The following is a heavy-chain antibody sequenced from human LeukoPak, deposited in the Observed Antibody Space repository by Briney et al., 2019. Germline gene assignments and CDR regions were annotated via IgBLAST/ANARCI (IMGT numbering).Heavy chain of an antibody. CDR1: GYTFTGYY. J-gene: IGHJ3*02. D-gene: IGHD6-19*01. CDR3: AKVMGSGQWLAEREDFDI. CDR2: INPNSGGT. Sequence: ASVKVSCKASGYTFTGYYIHWVRQAPGQGLEWMGWINPNSGGTNYAQKFQGRVTMTRDTSISTAHMELSRLRSDDTAVYYCAKVMGSGQWLAEREDFDIWGQGTMVTVSS. V-gene: IGHV1-2*02.